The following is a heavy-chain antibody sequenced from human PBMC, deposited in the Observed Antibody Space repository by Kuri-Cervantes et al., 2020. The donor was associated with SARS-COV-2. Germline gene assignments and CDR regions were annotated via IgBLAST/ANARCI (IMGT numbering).Heavy chain of an antibody. CDR1: GYTFTGYY. CDR2: INPNSGGT. Sequence: SVKVSCKASGYTFTGYYMHWVRQAPGQGLEWMGWINPNSGGTNYAQKFQGRVTMTRDTSISTAYMELSRLRSDDTAVYYCARTRADFGVVIIYYFDYWGQGTLVTVSS. V-gene: IGHV1-2*02. D-gene: IGHD3-3*01. CDR3: ARTRADFGVVIIYYFDY. J-gene: IGHJ4*02.